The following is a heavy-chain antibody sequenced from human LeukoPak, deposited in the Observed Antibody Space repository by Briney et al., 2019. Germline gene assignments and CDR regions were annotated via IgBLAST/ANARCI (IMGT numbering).Heavy chain of an antibody. V-gene: IGHV3-23*01. CDR2: ISASGGST. Sequence: GGSLRLSCVASGFTFRNYAMSWVRQAPGKGLEWVSAISASGGSTDYADSVKGRFTISRDNSKNTLYLQMNSLRAEDTAVYYCAKDRGGGYSYGFVDYWGQGTLVTVSS. CDR1: GFTFRNYA. CDR3: AKDRGGGYSYGFVDY. J-gene: IGHJ4*02. D-gene: IGHD5-18*01.